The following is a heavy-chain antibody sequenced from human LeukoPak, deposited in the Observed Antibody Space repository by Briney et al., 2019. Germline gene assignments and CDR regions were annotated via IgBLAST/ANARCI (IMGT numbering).Heavy chain of an antibody. V-gene: IGHV4-31*03. J-gene: IGHJ6*02. CDR1: GGSISSGGYY. CDR3: ARGGIFVVVPPGDYGMDV. Sequence: SEILSLTCTVSGGSISSGGYYCTWIRQHPGKGLEWIGDIYYSGSTYYNPSLKSRVTISIDTSKNQFSLELRSVTAADTAVYYCARGGIFVVVPPGDYGMDVWGQGTTVTVSS. D-gene: IGHD3-3*02. CDR2: IYYSGST.